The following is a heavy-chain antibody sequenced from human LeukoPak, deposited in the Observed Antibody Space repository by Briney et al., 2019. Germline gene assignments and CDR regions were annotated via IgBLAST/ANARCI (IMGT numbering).Heavy chain of an antibody. CDR1: GYTLTELS. J-gene: IGHJ4*02. CDR3: SITMVQGVIRDY. V-gene: IGHV1-24*01. CDR2: FDPEDGET. Sequence: GASVKVSCKVSGYTLTELSMHWVRQAPGKGLEWMGGFDPEDGETIYAQKFQGRVTMTEDTSTDTAYMELSSLRSEDTAVYYCSITMVQGVIRDYWGQETLVTVSS. D-gene: IGHD3-10*01.